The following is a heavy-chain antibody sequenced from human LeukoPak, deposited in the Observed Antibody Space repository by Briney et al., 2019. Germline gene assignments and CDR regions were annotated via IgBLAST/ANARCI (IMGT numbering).Heavy chain of an antibody. D-gene: IGHD2-21*02. Sequence: LSLTCAVYGGSFSGYYWSWIRQAPGKGLEWVSYISSSGSTIYYADSVKGRFTISRDNAKNSLYLQMNSLRAEDTAVYYCARDSDWNLDYWGQGTLVTVSS. CDR3: ARDSDWNLDY. CDR2: ISSSGSTI. J-gene: IGHJ4*02. V-gene: IGHV3-11*01. CDR1: GGSFSGYY.